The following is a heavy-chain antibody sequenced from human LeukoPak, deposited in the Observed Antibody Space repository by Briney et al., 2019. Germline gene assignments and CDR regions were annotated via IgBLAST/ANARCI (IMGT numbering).Heavy chain of an antibody. CDR2: MNPNSGDT. J-gene: IGHJ4*02. CDR3: ARRRIDCSDTGCYVDY. D-gene: IGHD2-15*01. CDR1: GYTFTGYY. V-gene: IGHV1-2*02. Sequence: ASVKVSCKASGYTFTGYYIHWMRQAPGQGLEWMGWMNPNSGDTSYAQKFQGRVTMTRDTPISTAYMELSRLRSDDTAAYYCARRRIDCSDTGCYVDYWGQGTLVTVSS.